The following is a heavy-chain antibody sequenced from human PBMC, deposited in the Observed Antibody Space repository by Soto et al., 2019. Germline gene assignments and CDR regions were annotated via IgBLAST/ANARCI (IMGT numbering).Heavy chain of an antibody. V-gene: IGHV3-21*01. CDR2: ISSSSSYI. CDR3: ARGGYCSSTSCYELSWFDP. Sequence: EVQLVESGGGLVKPGGSLRLSCAASGFTFSSYSMNWVRQAPGKGLEWVSSISSSSSYIYYADSVKGRFTISRDNAKNSLYLQMNSLRAEDTAVYHCARGGYCSSTSCYELSWFDPWGQGTLVTVSS. J-gene: IGHJ5*02. D-gene: IGHD2-2*01. CDR1: GFTFSSYS.